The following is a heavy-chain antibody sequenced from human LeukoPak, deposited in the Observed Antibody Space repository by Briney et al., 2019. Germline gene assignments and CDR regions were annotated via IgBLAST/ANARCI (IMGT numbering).Heavy chain of an antibody. Sequence: ASVKVSCKASGGTFSSYAISWVRQAPGQGLEWMGGIIPIFGTANYAQKFQGRVTITTDESTSTAYMELSSLRSEDTAVYYCAREPIVVVPAAGSGGYFDYWGQGTLVTVSS. CDR3: AREPIVVVPAAGSGGYFDY. J-gene: IGHJ4*02. CDR1: GGTFSSYA. D-gene: IGHD2-2*01. CDR2: IIPIFGTA. V-gene: IGHV1-69*05.